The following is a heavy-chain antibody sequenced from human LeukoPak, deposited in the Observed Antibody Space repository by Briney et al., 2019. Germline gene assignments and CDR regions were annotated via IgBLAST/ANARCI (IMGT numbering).Heavy chain of an antibody. CDR1: GYRFANYW. D-gene: IGHD2-15*01. CDR3: ARRGGAAEWFDP. V-gene: IGHV5-51*01. J-gene: IGHJ5*02. Sequence: GESLQISCKGSGYRFANYWIGWVRPMPGKGLEWMGIIYPGDSDTRYSPSFQGQVTISADKSINTAYLQWSSLKASDSAIYYCARRGGAAEWFDPWGQGTLVTVSS. CDR2: IYPGDSDT.